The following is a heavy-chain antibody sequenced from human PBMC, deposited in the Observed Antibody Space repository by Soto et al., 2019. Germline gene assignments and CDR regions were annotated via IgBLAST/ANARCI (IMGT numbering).Heavy chain of an antibody. V-gene: IGHV3-11*01. Sequence: QVQMVESGGGLVRPGGSLRLSCAASGFTFSDYYMSWVRQAPGKGLEWLSYISGNSNITYYADSVKGRFTISRDNTKRSVFLQMQSLRVEDTAVYYCHSVDSGYWGRGTLVTVSS. CDR1: GFTFSDYY. CDR3: HSVDSGY. CDR2: ISGNSNIT. D-gene: IGHD2-21*01. J-gene: IGHJ4*02.